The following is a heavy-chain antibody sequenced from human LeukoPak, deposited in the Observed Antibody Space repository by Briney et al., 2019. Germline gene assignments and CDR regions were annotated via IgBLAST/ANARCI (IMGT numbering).Heavy chain of an antibody. J-gene: IGHJ6*03. CDR3: ARVVDTYYDFWSGYWGGDYYYYYMDV. V-gene: IGHV4-4*02. CDR1: GFTVSSNY. Sequence: GSLRLSCAASGFTVSSNYMSWVRQAPGKGLEWIGQIFHSGSTSYSPSLKSRVTISMDKSKNQISLRLTSVTAADTAVYYCARVVDTYYDFWSGYWGGDYYYYYMDVWGKGTTVTVSS. CDR2: IFHSGST. D-gene: IGHD3-3*01.